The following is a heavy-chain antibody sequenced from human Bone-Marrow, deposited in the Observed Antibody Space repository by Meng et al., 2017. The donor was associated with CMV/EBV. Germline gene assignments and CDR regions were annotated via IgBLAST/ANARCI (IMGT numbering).Heavy chain of an antibody. CDR1: GFTFSSYA. CDR3: AKDLSNPGPTHYYYYGMNV. Sequence: GESLKISCAASGFTFSSYAMSWVRQAPGKGLEWVSAISGSGGSTYYADSVKGRFTISRDNSRNTLSLQMTSLGAEDTAVYYCAKDLSNPGPTHYYYYGMNVWGQGTTVTVPS. J-gene: IGHJ6*02. CDR2: ISGSGGST. D-gene: IGHD2/OR15-2a*01. V-gene: IGHV3-23*01.